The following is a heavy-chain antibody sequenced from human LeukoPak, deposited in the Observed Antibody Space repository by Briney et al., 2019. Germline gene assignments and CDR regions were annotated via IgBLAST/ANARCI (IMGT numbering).Heavy chain of an antibody. J-gene: IGHJ4*02. D-gene: IGHD5-24*01. CDR3: ARDEARDGYTNYLDY. Sequence: ASVKVSCKTSGYTFTNYYMHWVRQAPGQGLEWMGLINPSGGSTNYVQKFQGRVTMTRDTSTSTVSMELGSLRSEDTAVYYCARDEARDGYTNYLDYWGQGTLVTVSS. CDR2: INPSGGST. V-gene: IGHV1-46*01. CDR1: GYTFTNYY.